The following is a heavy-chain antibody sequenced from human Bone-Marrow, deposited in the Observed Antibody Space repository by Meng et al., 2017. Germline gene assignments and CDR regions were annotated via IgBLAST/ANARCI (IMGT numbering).Heavy chain of an antibody. Sequence: VVLVQSRAKVKQPEASLQVSVTVSGYTFTRDYMHWVRQAAGQGLEWMGIINPSGGSTSYAQKFQGRVTMTRDTSTSTVYMVLSSLRSEDTAVYYCARETTRVWWFDPWGQGTLVTVSS. CDR1: GYTFTRDY. V-gene: IGHV1-46*01. CDR3: ARETTRVWWFDP. CDR2: INPSGGST. J-gene: IGHJ5*02. D-gene: IGHD1-1*01.